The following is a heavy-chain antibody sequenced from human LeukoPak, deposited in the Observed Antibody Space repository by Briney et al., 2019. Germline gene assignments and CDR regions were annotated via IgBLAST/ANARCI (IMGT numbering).Heavy chain of an antibody. V-gene: IGHV1-8*01. Sequence: ASVKVSCKASGYTFTSYDINWVRQAPGQGLEWMGWIIPNSGNTGYTQKFQGRVTMTSDNSISTAYMELSSLTSEDTAVYYCARFRWGSGSPDFDYWGQGTLVTVSS. CDR3: ARFRWGSGSPDFDY. CDR2: IIPNSGNT. D-gene: IGHD3-10*01. CDR1: GYTFTSYD. J-gene: IGHJ4*02.